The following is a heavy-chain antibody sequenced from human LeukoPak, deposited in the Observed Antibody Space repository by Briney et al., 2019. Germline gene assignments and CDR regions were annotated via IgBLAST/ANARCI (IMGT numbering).Heavy chain of an antibody. J-gene: IGHJ4*02. Sequence: GGSLRLSCAASGFTFNVYNMNWVRQPPGKGLEWVSSISSSSIYIYYAVSVKGRFTISRDNANNSLYLQMNSLRAEDTAVYYCARDQRFGHFDYWGQGTLVTVSS. V-gene: IGHV3-21*01. D-gene: IGHD3-10*01. CDR2: ISSSSIYI. CDR1: GFTFNVYN. CDR3: ARDQRFGHFDY.